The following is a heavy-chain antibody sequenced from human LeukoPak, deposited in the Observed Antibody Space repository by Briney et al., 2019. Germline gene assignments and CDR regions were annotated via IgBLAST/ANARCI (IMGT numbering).Heavy chain of an antibody. V-gene: IGHV3-64D*06. Sequence: GGSLRLSCSASGFTFSSYGMHWVRQAPGKGLEYVSAISSDGGSTYYADSVKGRLTTSRDNSKNTLYLQVRSLRAEDTAVYYCARDGVSAAGTGPSFEYWGQGTLVTVSS. D-gene: IGHD6-13*01. CDR3: ARDGVSAAGTGPSFEY. CDR1: GFTFSSYG. J-gene: IGHJ4*02. CDR2: ISSDGGST.